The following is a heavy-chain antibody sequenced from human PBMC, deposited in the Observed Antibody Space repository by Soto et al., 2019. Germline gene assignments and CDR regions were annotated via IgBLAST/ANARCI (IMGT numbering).Heavy chain of an antibody. J-gene: IGHJ4*02. V-gene: IGHV1-69*01. D-gene: IGHD2-21*02. CDR1: GGTFTSYG. Sequence: QVQLVQSGAEVKKPGSSVKVSCKASGGTFTSYGVSWVRQAPGQGLEWMGGIIPIFATANYAQKFQGRVTITADESTSTAYMELSSLRSEDSAVYYCVSGDCRGDCSFDYWGQGTLLTVSS. CDR2: IIPIFATA. CDR3: VSGDCRGDCSFDY.